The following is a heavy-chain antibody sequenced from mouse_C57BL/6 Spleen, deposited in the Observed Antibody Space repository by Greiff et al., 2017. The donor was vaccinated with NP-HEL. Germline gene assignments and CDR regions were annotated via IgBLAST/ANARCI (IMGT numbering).Heavy chain of an antibody. J-gene: IGHJ2*01. Sequence: DVHLVESGGGLVKPGGSLKLSCAASGFTFSDYGMHWVRQAPEKGLEWVAYISSGSSTIYYADTVKGRFTISRDNAKNTLFLQMTSLRSEDTAMYYCARKTSGHFDYWGQGTTLTVSS. CDR1: GFTFSDYG. V-gene: IGHV5-17*01. CDR3: ARKTSGHFDY. CDR2: ISSGSSTI.